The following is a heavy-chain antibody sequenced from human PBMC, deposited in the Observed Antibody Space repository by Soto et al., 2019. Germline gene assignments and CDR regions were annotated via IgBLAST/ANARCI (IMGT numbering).Heavy chain of an antibody. CDR3: ARGSIAPDY. Sequence: GSLRLSCAASGFTLSSYWMSWVRQAPGKGPEWVANIKPDGGEKHYVDSVKGRFTISRANAKNSLYLQMNSLRAEDPAVYYCARGSIAPDYWGQGALVTVSS. J-gene: IGHJ4*02. D-gene: IGHD6-13*01. CDR2: IKPDGGEK. CDR1: GFTLSSYW. V-gene: IGHV3-7*01.